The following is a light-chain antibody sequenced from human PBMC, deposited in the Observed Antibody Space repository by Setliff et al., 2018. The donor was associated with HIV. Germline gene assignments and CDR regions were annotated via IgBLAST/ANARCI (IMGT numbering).Light chain of an antibody. J-gene: IGKJ1*01. V-gene: IGKV3-20*01. CDR2: DAS. CDR3: QQYGGSST. CDR1: QSVTSSS. Sequence: ENVLTQSPGTLSLSPGERATLSCRASQSVTSSSLAWYQQKPGQAPRLLIYDASNRATGIPDRFSGSESGTDFTLTISRLEPEDSAVYHCQQYGGSSTFGPGTKVDIK.